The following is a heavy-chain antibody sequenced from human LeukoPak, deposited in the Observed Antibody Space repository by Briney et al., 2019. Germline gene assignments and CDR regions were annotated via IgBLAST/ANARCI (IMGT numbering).Heavy chain of an antibody. CDR1: GYPFTSYG. CDR3: ARVYCSGGSCLGENDAFDI. J-gene: IGHJ3*02. CDR2: ISAYNGNT. Sequence: GASVKVSCKASGYPFTSYGISWLRQAPGQGLEWMGWISAYNGNTNYAQKLQGRVTMTTDTSTSTAYMELRSLRSDDTALYYCARVYCSGGSCLGENDAFDIWHEGTRVTVCS. V-gene: IGHV1-18*01. D-gene: IGHD2-15*01.